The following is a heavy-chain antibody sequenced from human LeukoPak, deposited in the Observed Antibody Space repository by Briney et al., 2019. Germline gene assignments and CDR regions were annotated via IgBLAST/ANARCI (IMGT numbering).Heavy chain of an antibody. J-gene: IGHJ4*02. V-gene: IGHV3-74*03. CDR3: TRGAYTYGLN. D-gene: IGHD5-18*01. CDR1: GFTFSSYS. Sequence: PGGSLRLSCAASGFTFSSYSMNWVRQAPGKGLVWVSRINNDGSYKTYADSVKRRFTVSRDNAKNTLYLQMSSLRAEDTAVYYCTRGAYTYGLNWGQGTLVTVSS. CDR2: INNDGSYK.